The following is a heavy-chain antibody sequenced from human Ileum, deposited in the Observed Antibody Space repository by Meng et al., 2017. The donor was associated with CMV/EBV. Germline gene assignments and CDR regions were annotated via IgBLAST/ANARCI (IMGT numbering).Heavy chain of an antibody. CDR3: ARGIDY. CDR1: GYTFTSQG. V-gene: IGHV1-18*01. J-gene: IGHJ4*02. Sequence: QYQLVQSGGEVQKPAASVKVSCKASGYTFTSQGITWVRQAPGQGLEWMGWINTNNGNTNYAWKFQGRVTMTTDTSTSTGYMELRSLRSDDTAVYYCARGIDYWGQGTLVTVSS. CDR2: INTNNGNT.